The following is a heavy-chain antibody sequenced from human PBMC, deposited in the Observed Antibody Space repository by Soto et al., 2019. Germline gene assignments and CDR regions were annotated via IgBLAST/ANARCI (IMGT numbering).Heavy chain of an antibody. CDR2: INPNSGGT. Sequence: QVHLVQSGAEVRKPGASVEVSCTASGYTFTDYYIHWVRQAPGQGPEWLGWINPNSGGTKLAEQFQGGVPMTRDKSISTAYMQLSRLGFDDTAVYYCARDWYYFDSSGSSKPVYYPYYGLDVWGQGTTVTVSS. V-gene: IGHV1-2*02. CDR3: ARDWYYFDSSGSSKPVYYPYYGLDV. CDR1: GYTFTDYY. J-gene: IGHJ6*02. D-gene: IGHD3-22*01.